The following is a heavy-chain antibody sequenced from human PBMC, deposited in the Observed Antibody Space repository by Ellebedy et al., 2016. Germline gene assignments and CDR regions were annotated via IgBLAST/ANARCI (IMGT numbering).Heavy chain of an antibody. D-gene: IGHD4-23*01. Sequence: GESLKISXAGSRFIVNSNYMNWVRQAPGKGLEWVSLLYSDGKTYYADSVKGRFTISRDNSKNTLYLQMNSLRAEDTAVYYCATRRDGNSDIWGLGTTVTVSS. CDR1: RFIVNSNY. J-gene: IGHJ3*02. CDR3: ATRRDGNSDI. V-gene: IGHV3-53*01. CDR2: LYSDGKT.